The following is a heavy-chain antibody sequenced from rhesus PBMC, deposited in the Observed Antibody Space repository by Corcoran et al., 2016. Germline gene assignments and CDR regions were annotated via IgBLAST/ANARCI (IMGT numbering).Heavy chain of an antibody. D-gene: IGHD5-12*01. CDR1: GGSISSGYYY. J-gene: IGHJ3*01. Sequence: QVQLQESGPGLVKPSETLSLTCAVSGGSISSGYYYWSWIRQPPGKGLEWIGYITYSGSTSYNPSLKSRVTISRDTSKNQFSLKLSSVTAADTAVYYCARDTVHDAFDFWGQGLRVTVSS. CDR2: ITYSGST. V-gene: IGHV4-122*02. CDR3: ARDTVHDAFDF.